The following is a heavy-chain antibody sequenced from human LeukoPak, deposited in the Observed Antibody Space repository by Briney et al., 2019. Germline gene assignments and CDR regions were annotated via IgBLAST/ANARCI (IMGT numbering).Heavy chain of an antibody. V-gene: IGHV3-23*01. CDR2: IADGGETT. CDR1: GFTFSNYG. D-gene: IGHD3-22*01. J-gene: IGHJ4*02. CDR3: ARKAARTSGYDY. Sequence: GGSPRLSCAVSGFTFSNYGMSWVRQAPGMGLEWVSAIADGGETTYYADSVKGRFTISRDYSKSTLYLQMNSLRAEDTAVYYCARKAARTSGYDYWGQGILVTVSS.